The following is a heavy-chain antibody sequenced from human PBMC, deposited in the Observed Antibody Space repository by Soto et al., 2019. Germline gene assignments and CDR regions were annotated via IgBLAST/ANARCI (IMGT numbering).Heavy chain of an antibody. Sequence: LSLTCTVSGGSFKSGSYSWSWIRQPPGKGLEWIGYVYHTGRTSHNPSLKSRVSISMDTSKNQFSLNLDSVAAADTAVYFCARDFAYFDSWGQGTLVTVSS. J-gene: IGHJ4*02. CDR3: ARDFAYFDS. CDR2: VYHTGRT. CDR1: GGSFKSGSYS. D-gene: IGHD3-3*01. V-gene: IGHV4-61*01.